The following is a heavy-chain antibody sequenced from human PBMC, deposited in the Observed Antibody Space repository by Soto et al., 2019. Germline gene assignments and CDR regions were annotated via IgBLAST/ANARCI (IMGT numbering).Heavy chain of an antibody. V-gene: IGHV1-69*13. Sequence: SVKVSCKASGGTFSSYAISWVRQAPGQGLEWMGGIIPIFGTANYAQKFQGRVTITADESTSTAYMELSSLRSEDTAVYYCAREGQQLVNRHPAPARYYDSSAYPNVFDIWGQGTMVTVSS. CDR3: AREGQQLVNRHPAPARYYDSSAYPNVFDI. CDR2: IIPIFGTA. J-gene: IGHJ3*02. CDR1: GGTFSSYA. D-gene: IGHD3-22*01.